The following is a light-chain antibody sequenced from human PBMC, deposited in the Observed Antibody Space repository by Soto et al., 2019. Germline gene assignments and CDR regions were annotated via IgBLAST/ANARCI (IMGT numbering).Light chain of an antibody. CDR1: QSISGT. CDR3: QQYNNWPWT. J-gene: IGKJ1*01. V-gene: IGKV3-15*01. Sequence: EIAMTQSPATLSVSPGGRPTLTCRASQSISGTLAWYQQKPGQAPRLLIYGASTRATSFPARFSGSGSGTDFTLTISSLQSEDFAVYYCQQYNNWPWTFGQGTKVDIK. CDR2: GAS.